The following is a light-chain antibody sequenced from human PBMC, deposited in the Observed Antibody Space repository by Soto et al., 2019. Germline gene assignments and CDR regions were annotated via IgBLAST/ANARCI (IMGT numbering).Light chain of an antibody. CDR2: DVN. Sequence: QSALTQPASVSGSPGQSITISCTGTESDVGGYDYVSWYQQPPGEAPKLIIYDVNNRASGVSNRFSGSKSGNTASLTISGLQAEDEADYYCSSYTDSSPLFVFGTGTKVTVL. J-gene: IGLJ1*01. V-gene: IGLV2-14*01. CDR3: SSYTDSSPLFV. CDR1: ESDVGGYDY.